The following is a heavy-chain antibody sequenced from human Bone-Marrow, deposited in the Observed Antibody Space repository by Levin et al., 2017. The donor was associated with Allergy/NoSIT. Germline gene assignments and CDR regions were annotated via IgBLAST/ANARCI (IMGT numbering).Heavy chain of an antibody. Sequence: GGSLRLSCAASGFTFSSYSMNWVRQAPGKGLEWVSSISSSSSYIYYADSVKGRFTISRDNAKNSLYLQMNSLRAEDTAVYYCARVFGRDEVQGVPTGGPFDCWGQGTLVTVSS. CDR2: ISSSSSYI. D-gene: IGHD3-10*01. CDR1: GFTFSSYS. V-gene: IGHV3-21*01. CDR3: ARVFGRDEVQGVPTGGPFDC. J-gene: IGHJ4*02.